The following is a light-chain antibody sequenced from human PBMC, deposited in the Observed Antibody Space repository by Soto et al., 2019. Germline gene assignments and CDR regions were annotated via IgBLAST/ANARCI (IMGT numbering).Light chain of an antibody. J-gene: IGKJ4*01. CDR2: AAS. CDR3: QRSFSTPLT. Sequence: DIQMTQSPSSLSASVGDRVTITCRASQSISSYLHWYQQKPGTAPKLLIYAASSLQSGVPSRFSGSGSGTDFTLTSSSLQPEDFATYYCQRSFSTPLTFGGGTKVEIK. V-gene: IGKV1-39*01. CDR1: QSISSY.